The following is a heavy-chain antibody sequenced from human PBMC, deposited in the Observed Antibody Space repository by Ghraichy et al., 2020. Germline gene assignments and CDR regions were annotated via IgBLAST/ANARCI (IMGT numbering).Heavy chain of an antibody. CDR2: ISAYNGNT. J-gene: IGHJ6*03. Sequence: ASVKVSCKASGYTFTSYGISWVRQAPGQGLEWMGWISAYNGNTNYAQKLQGRVTMTTDTSTSTAYMELRSLRSDDTAVYYCARERRIAARSSRYYYYYMDVWGKGTTVTVSS. CDR1: GYTFTSYG. D-gene: IGHD6-6*01. V-gene: IGHV1-18*01. CDR3: ARERRIAARSSRYYYYYMDV.